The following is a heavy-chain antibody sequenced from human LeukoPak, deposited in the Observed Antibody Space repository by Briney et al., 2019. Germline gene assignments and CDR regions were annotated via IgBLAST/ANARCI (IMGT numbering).Heavy chain of an antibody. V-gene: IGHV3-30*18. CDR1: GFTFSSYG. D-gene: IGHD3-3*01. J-gene: IGHJ5*02. Sequence: GGSLRLSCAASGFTFSSYGMHWVRQAPGKGLEWVAVISYDGSNKYYADSAKGRFTISRDNAKNSLYLQMNSLRAEDTAFYYCAEDRLPAFGGQGYWFDPWGQGTLVTVSS. CDR3: AEDRLPAFGGQGYWFDP. CDR2: ISYDGSNK.